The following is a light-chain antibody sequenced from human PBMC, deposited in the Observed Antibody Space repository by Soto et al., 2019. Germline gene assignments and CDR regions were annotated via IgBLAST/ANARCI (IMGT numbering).Light chain of an antibody. J-gene: IGKJ1*01. Sequence: IQMTQSPPSLSVSVTDRVTITCRASQDIGNDLGWYQQRPGEAPELLLYGASTLRSGVPSRFSGSGSGTHFALTINNLQPEDSATYFCLQDHTYPWTFGQGTKVDIK. CDR1: QDIGND. CDR2: GAS. CDR3: LQDHTYPWT. V-gene: IGKV1-6*02.